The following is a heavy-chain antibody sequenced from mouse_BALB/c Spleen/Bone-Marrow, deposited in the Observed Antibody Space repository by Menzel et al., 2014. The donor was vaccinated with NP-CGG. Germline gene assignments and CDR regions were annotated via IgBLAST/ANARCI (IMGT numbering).Heavy chain of an antibody. Sequence: EVKLVESGGGLVQPGGSLRLSCATSGFTFTDYYMSWVRQPPGKALEWLGFIRNKGKGYTTEYSASVKGRFTISRDNSQSILYLQMNPLRAEDSATYYCARDINYDIYWYFDVWGAGTTVTVSS. CDR3: ARDINYDIYWYFDV. V-gene: IGHV7-3*02. CDR2: IRNKGKGYTT. CDR1: GFTFTDYY. D-gene: IGHD2-4*01. J-gene: IGHJ1*01.